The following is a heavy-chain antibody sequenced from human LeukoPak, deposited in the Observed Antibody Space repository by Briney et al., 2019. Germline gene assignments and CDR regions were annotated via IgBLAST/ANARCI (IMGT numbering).Heavy chain of an antibody. J-gene: IGHJ2*01. CDR3: ARVSSSWYQDWYFDL. CDR2: IDTSGNT. CDR1: GGSISSYY. Sequence: SETLSLTCTVSGGSISSYYWSWIRQPAGKGLEWIGRIDTSGNTNYKPSLKSRVTMSVDTSKNQFSLKLCSVTAADTAVYYCARVSSSWYQDWYFDLWGRGTLVTVSS. V-gene: IGHV4-4*07. D-gene: IGHD6-13*01.